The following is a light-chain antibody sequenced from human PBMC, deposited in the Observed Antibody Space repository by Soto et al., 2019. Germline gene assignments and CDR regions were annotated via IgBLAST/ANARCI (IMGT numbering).Light chain of an antibody. J-gene: IGKJ5*01. CDR1: QSVSSN. CDR2: DAS. CDR3: HQRQYWPPIT. Sequence: EIVLTQSPVTLSLSPGERATLSCRASQSVSSNLAWYQQKPGQAPRLLIYDASTRATGIPARFSGSGSGTDFTLTISSLEPEDFAVYYCHQRQYWPPITFGQGTRLEIK. V-gene: IGKV3-11*01.